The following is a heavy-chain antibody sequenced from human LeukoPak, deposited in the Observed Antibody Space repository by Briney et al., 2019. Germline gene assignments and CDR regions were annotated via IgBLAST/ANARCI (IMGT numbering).Heavy chain of an antibody. V-gene: IGHV4-34*01. CDR3: ATGPRSSGWYVY. CDR1: GGSFTKHQ. D-gene: IGHD6-19*01. J-gene: IGHJ4*02. CDR2: IYYSGST. Sequence: SETLSLTCAVYGGSFTKHQWSWIRQPPGKGLEWIGSIYYSGSTYYNPSLKSRVTISVDTSKNQFSLKLSSVTAADTAVYYCATGPRSSGWYVYWGQGTLVTVSS.